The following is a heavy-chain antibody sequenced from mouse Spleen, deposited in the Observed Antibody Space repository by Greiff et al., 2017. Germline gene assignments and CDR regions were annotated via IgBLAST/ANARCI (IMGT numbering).Heavy chain of an antibody. Sequence: EVQVVESGGGLVKPGGSLKLSCAASGFTFSSYAMSWVRQTPEKRLEWVATISSGGSYTYYPDSVKGRFTISRDNAKNTLYLQMSSLRSEDTAMYYCARVDYDLYAMDYWGQGTSVTVSS. V-gene: IGHV5-9-3*01. CDR3: ARVDYDLYAMDY. J-gene: IGHJ4*01. CDR1: GFTFSSYA. CDR2: ISSGGSYT. D-gene: IGHD2-4*01.